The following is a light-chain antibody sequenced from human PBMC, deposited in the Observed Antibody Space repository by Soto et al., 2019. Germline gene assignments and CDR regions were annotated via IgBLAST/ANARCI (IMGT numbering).Light chain of an antibody. V-gene: IGKV1-39*01. CDR3: QQSSRTPWT. CDR1: QTISSY. CDR2: AAS. J-gene: IGKJ1*01. Sequence: DIQMTQSPSSLSASVGDRVTITCRASQTISSYLNWYQQKPGKAPKLLIYAASTLESGVPSRFSGNRSGTDFTLTISRLQPEDFAAYYCQQSSRTPWTFAQGTKVEIK.